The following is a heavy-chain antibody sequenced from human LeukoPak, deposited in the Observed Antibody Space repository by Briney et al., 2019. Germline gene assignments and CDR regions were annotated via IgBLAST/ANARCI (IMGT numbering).Heavy chain of an antibody. Sequence: GASVKVSCKASGCSFTDYYIHWVRQAPGQGLEWMGWIYHNSGVTNYAQSSQGRVTVTRDTSISTAYMDLSSLTSDDTAVYFCVRDVRAGRNDAFDIWGQGTMVTVSS. CDR3: VRDVRAGRNDAFDI. CDR1: GCSFTDYY. J-gene: IGHJ3*02. CDR2: IYHNSGVT. D-gene: IGHD1-14*01. V-gene: IGHV1-2*02.